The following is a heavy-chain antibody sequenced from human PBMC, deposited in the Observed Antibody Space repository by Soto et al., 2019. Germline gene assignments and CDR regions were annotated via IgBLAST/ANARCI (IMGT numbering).Heavy chain of an antibody. Sequence: PGGSLRLSCAASGFTFSSYGMHWVRQAPGKGLEWVAVISYDGSNKYYADSVKGRFAISRDNSKNTLYLQMNSLRAEDTAVYYCAKGRDTWNNRFFCCGQRTLVAVSS. CDR2: ISYDGSNK. V-gene: IGHV3-30*18. D-gene: IGHD1-1*01. J-gene: IGHJ4*02. CDR1: GFTFSSYG. CDR3: AKGRDTWNNRFFC.